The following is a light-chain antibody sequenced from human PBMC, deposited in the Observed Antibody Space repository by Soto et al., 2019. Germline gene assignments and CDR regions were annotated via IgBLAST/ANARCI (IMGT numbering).Light chain of an antibody. J-gene: IGKJ5*01. CDR2: KAA. V-gene: IGKV1-5*03. CDR1: DNIAPW. CDR3: QQSYGTPIT. Sequence: DIQMTQSPSTLSASVGDRVAITCRASDNIAPWVAWYQQKPGKAPKLLIYKAANLADEVPSRFSGSGSGTDFTLTITSLQPEDFATYYCQQSYGTPITFGQGTRLEI.